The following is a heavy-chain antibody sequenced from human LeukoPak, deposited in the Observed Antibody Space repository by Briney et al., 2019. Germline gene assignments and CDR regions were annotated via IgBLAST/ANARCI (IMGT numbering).Heavy chain of an antibody. CDR1: GGSISSSSYY. J-gene: IGHJ4*02. CDR3: ARLPFVVVPAAIHY. V-gene: IGHV4-39*01. D-gene: IGHD2-2*01. Sequence: PSETLSLTCTVSGGSISSSSYYWGWIRQPPGKGLEWIGSIYYSGSTYYNPSLKSRVTISVDTSENQFSLKLSSVTAADTAVYYCARLPFVVVPAAIHYWGQGTLVTVSS. CDR2: IYYSGST.